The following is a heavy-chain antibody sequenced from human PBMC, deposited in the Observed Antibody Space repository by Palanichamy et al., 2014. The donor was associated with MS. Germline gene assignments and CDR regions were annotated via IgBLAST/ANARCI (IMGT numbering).Heavy chain of an antibody. CDR2: IDPSDSYT. J-gene: IGHJ3*02. Sequence: EVELAQAGAEVKKPGESLRISCQASGYSFSTYWISWVRQMPGKGLEWMGRIDPSDSYTNYSPSFQGHVTMSVDKSINTAHLQWSSLRASDAAIYYCARQRVGAVGRVYDAFDIWGQGTVVFVSS. CDR1: GYSFSTYW. D-gene: IGHD1-26*01. CDR3: ARQRVGAVGRVYDAFDI. V-gene: IGHV5-10-1*03.